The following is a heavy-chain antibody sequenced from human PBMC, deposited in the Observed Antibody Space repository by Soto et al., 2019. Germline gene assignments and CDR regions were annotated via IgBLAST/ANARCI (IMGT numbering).Heavy chain of an antibody. V-gene: IGHV1-69*12. CDR3: ARAGYCSGGSLGCYGMDV. CDR1: GGTFSSYA. Sequence: QVQLVQSGAEVKKPGSSVTVSCKASGGTFSSYAISWVRQAPGQGLEWMGGIIPIFGTANYAQKFQGRVTITADESTSTAYMELSSLRSEDTAVYYCARAGYCSGGSLGCYGMDVWGQGTTVTVSS. CDR2: IIPIFGTA. D-gene: IGHD2-15*01. J-gene: IGHJ6*02.